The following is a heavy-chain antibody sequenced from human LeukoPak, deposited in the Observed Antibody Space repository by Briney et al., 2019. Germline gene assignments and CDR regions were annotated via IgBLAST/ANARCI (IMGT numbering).Heavy chain of an antibody. CDR1: GFTFSGYS. J-gene: IGHJ4*02. D-gene: IGHD3-3*01. CDR2: ISHDGSDK. V-gene: IGHV3-30-3*01. CDR3: ASRADHEWRLLDY. Sequence: GGSLRLSCVASGFTFSGYSIHWVRQAPGKGLEWVALISHDGSDKYYADSVKGRFTISRDNSKNTLYLEMHSLRAEDTAVYYCASRADHEWRLLDYWGQGTLVTVSS.